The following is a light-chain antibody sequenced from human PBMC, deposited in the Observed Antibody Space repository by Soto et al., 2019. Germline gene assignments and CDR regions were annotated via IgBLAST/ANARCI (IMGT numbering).Light chain of an antibody. Sequence: EIVLTQSPGTLSLSPGERATLSCRASQSVSSSYLAWYQQKPGQAPRLLIYGASSRATGIPDRFSGSGSGTDFTLTISRLEPDDFAVYYCQHRSSWPRSFGRGTKVEV. CDR1: QSVSSSY. J-gene: IGKJ1*01. V-gene: IGKV3-20*01. CDR2: GAS. CDR3: QHRSSWPRS.